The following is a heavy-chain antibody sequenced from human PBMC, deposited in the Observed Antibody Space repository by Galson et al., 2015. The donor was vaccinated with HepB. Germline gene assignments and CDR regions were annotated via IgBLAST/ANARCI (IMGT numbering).Heavy chain of an antibody. V-gene: IGHV3-48*02. J-gene: IGHJ4*02. CDR2: ISSSSSAI. CDR3: TRARYGDS. D-gene: IGHD1-1*01. CDR1: GFTFSSYS. Sequence: SLRLSCAASGFTFSSYSMNWVRQAPGKGLEWVSYISSSSSAIYYADSVKGRFTVSIDNAKNSLYLQMNSLRDEDTAVYYCTRARYGDSWGQGTLVTVSS.